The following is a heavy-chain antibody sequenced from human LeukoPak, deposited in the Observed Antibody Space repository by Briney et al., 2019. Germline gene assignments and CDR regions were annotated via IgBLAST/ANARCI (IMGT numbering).Heavy chain of an antibody. CDR2: ISGSGGAT. V-gene: IGHV3-23*01. D-gene: IGHD6-19*01. CDR3: AKDSSGPFQH. CDR1: GFTFSSYS. Sequence: PGGSLRLSCAASGFTFSSYSMNWVRQAPGKGLEWVSAISGSGGATYYADSVKGRFTISRDNSKNTLYLQMNSLRADDTAVYYCAKDSSGPFQHWGQGTLVTVSS. J-gene: IGHJ1*01.